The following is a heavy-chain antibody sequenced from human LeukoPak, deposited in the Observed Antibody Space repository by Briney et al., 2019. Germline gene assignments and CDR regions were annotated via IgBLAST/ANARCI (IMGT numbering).Heavy chain of an antibody. D-gene: IGHD1-26*01. Sequence: PSETLSLTCSVSGGSISSGSYYWGWIRQPPGKGLEWIGSIYHSGSTYYNPSLKSRVTISVDTSKNQFSLKLSSVTAADTAVYYCARVIGSYYFDYWGQGTLVTVSS. CDR2: IYHSGST. CDR1: GGSISSGSYY. CDR3: ARVIGSYYFDY. V-gene: IGHV4-39*01. J-gene: IGHJ4*02.